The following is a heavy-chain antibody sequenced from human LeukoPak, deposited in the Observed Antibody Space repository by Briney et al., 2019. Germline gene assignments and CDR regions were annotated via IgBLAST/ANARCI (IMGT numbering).Heavy chain of an antibody. CDR1: GGSISSGGYY. D-gene: IGHD3-22*01. J-gene: IGHJ4*02. Sequence: SQTLSLTCTVSGGSISSGGYYWSWIRQHPGKGLEWIGYIYYSGSTYYNPSLKSRVTISVDTSKTQFSLKLSSVTAADTAVYYCARDIYDSSGYYSDYWGQGTLVTVSS. V-gene: IGHV4-31*03. CDR2: IYYSGST. CDR3: ARDIYDSSGYYSDY.